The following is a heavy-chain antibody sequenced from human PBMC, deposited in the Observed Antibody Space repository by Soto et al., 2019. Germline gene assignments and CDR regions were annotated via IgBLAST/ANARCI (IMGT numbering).Heavy chain of an antibody. J-gene: IGHJ5*02. CDR2: IYPGDSDT. CDR1: GYSFNQYW. V-gene: IGHV5-51*01. D-gene: IGHD2-2*01. Sequence: GESLKISCKGSGYSFNQYWIAWVRQLPGKGLKWMGIIYPGDSDTRYSPPFQGQVTISADKSITTAYLQWSSLKASDTAMYYCARRAYCSSSTCHGGRGANWFDPWGQGTLVTVSS. CDR3: ARRAYCSSSTCHGGRGANWFDP.